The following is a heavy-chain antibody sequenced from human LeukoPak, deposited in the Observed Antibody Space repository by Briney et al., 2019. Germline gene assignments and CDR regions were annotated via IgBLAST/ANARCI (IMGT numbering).Heavy chain of an antibody. Sequence: PSETLSLTCTVSAGSISSGSSCWSWIRQPAVKVLDWFGRIYASGSTNYNPSLTSRVTISVDPSTNQFSLTPRSVTAADTAVYYCAREPTDPLHHKTQGNWFDPCGQGTLVTVPS. J-gene: IGHJ5*02. D-gene: IGHD4-11*01. CDR1: AGSISSGSSC. V-gene: IGHV4-61*02. CDR2: IYASGST. CDR3: AREPTDPLHHKTQGNWFDP.